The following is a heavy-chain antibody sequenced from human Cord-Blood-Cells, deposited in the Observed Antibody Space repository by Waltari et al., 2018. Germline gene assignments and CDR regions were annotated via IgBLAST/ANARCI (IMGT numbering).Heavy chain of an antibody. D-gene: IGHD2-2*01. Sequence: QVQLVQSGAESKTPGASVKLSCKVSGYTLTELSMHWSGQAPGKGLEWMGGFDPEDGETIYAQKFQGRVTMTEDTSTDTAYMELSSLRSEDTAVYYCATRAWYQLLGYWYFDLWGRGTLVTVSS. CDR1: GYTLTELS. V-gene: IGHV1-24*01. J-gene: IGHJ2*01. CDR3: ATRAWYQLLGYWYFDL. CDR2: FDPEDGET.